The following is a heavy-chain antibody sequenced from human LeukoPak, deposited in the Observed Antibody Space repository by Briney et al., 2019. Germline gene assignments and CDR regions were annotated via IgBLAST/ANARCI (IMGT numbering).Heavy chain of an antibody. CDR3: ARLGDWRIAARRGVTDY. D-gene: IGHD6-6*01. CDR1: GGSISSSSYY. V-gene: IGHV4-39*01. J-gene: IGHJ4*02. CDR2: IYYSGST. Sequence: SETLSLTRTVSGGSISSSSYYWGWIRQPPGKGLEWIGSIYYSGSTYYNPSLKSRVTISVDTSKNQFSLKLSSVTAADTAVYYCARLGDWRIAARRGVTDYWGQGTLVTVSS.